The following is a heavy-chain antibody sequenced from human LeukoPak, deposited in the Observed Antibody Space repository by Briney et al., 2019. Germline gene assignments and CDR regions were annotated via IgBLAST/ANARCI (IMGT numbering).Heavy chain of an antibody. CDR2: ISSSSSYI. J-gene: IGHJ4*02. CDR3: ARDNSDYDSSFFDY. D-gene: IGHD3-22*01. V-gene: IGHV3-21*01. CDR1: GFTFSSYS. Sequence: GGSLRLSCAASGFTFSSYSMNWVRQAPGKGLEWVSSISSSSSYIYYVDSVKGRFTISRDNAKNSLFLQMNSLRAEDTAVYYCARDNSDYDSSFFDYWGQGTLVTVSS.